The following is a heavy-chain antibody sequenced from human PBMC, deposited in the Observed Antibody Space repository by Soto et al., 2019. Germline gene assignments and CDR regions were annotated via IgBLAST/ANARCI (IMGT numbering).Heavy chain of an antibody. CDR3: ARGATIFGVVIMKYHSDYFDY. CDR1: GFTFSSYS. Sequence: EVQLVESGGGLVKPGGSLRLSCAASGFTFSSYSMNWVRQAPGKGLEWVSSISSSSSYIYYADSVKGRFTISRDNAKNSLYLQMNSLRAEDTAVYYCARGATIFGVVIMKYHSDYFDYWGQGTLVTVSS. D-gene: IGHD3-3*01. J-gene: IGHJ4*02. CDR2: ISSSSSYI. V-gene: IGHV3-21*01.